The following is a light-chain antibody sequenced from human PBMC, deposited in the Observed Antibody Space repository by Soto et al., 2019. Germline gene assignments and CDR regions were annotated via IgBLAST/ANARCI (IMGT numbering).Light chain of an antibody. CDR1: TNDVGSYKY. V-gene: IGLV2-8*01. Sequence: QSALTQPPSASGSPGQSVTISCTGTTNDVGSYKYVSWYQQYPGKAPKLMIYGVSNRPSGVSNRFSGSKSGNTASLTISGLQAEDEADYYCNSYAGTSYVFGTGTKLTVL. J-gene: IGLJ1*01. CDR2: GVS. CDR3: NSYAGTSYV.